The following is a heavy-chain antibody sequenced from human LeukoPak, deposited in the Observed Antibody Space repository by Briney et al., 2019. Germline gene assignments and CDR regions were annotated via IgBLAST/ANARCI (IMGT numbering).Heavy chain of an antibody. CDR1: GFTVSTNY. D-gene: IGHD1-1*01. Sequence: PGGSLRLSCAASGFTVSTNYMSWVRQAPGKGLEWVSLIYSGGNTNYADSVKGRSTISRDNSKNTLYLQMNSLSAEDTAVYYCARDRVNWNDVGGLFDYWGQGTLVTVSS. J-gene: IGHJ4*02. CDR3: ARDRVNWNDVGGLFDY. V-gene: IGHV3-53*01. CDR2: IYSGGNT.